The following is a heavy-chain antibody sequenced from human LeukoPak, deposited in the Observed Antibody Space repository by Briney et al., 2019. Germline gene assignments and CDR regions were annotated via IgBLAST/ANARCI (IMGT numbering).Heavy chain of an antibody. Sequence: SETLSLTCTVSGGSISSSSYYWGWIRQPPGKGLEWIGSIYYSGSTYYNPSLKSRVTISVDTSKNQFSLKLSSVTAADTAVYYCASERGDPNYYHYYMDVWGKGTTVTVSS. J-gene: IGHJ6*03. V-gene: IGHV4-39*01. D-gene: IGHD1-1*01. CDR3: ASERGDPNYYHYYMDV. CDR1: GGSISSSSYY. CDR2: IYYSGST.